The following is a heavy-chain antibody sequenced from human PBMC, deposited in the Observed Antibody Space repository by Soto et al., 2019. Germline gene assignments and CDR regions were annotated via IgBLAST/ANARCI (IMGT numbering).Heavy chain of an antibody. J-gene: IGHJ3*02. Sequence: SVKVSCKASGGTFSSYTSSWVRQAPGQGLEWMGRIIPILGIANYAQKFQGRVTITADKSTSTAYMELSSLRSEDTAVYYCARFSAYCSSTSCYPSAFDIWGQGTMVTVSS. V-gene: IGHV1-69*02. D-gene: IGHD2-2*01. CDR2: IIPILGIA. CDR1: GGTFSSYT. CDR3: ARFSAYCSSTSCYPSAFDI.